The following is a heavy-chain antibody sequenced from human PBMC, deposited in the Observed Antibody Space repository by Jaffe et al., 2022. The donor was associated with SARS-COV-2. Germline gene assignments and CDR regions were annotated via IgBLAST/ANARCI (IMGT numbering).Heavy chain of an antibody. CDR1: GGSISNGAYY. Sequence: QVQLQESGPGLVKPAQTLSLTCTVSGGSISNGAYYWSWIRQLPGKGLEWIGYIFYGGGTYYNPTLKSRVTISVDSTKNQFSLRLSSVTAADTAIYYCARTRGYTAYDLAFDPWGQGTLVTVSS. CDR3: ARTRGYTAYDLAFDP. V-gene: IGHV4-31*03. CDR2: IFYGGGT. J-gene: IGHJ5*02. D-gene: IGHD5-12*01.